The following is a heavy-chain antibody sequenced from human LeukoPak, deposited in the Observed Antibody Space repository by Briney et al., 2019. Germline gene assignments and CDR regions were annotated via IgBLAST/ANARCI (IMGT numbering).Heavy chain of an antibody. CDR2: IYYSGST. V-gene: IGHV4-59*12. CDR3: AREHYYDSTAYLD. D-gene: IGHD3-22*01. Sequence: SETLSLTCTVSGVSISNYYWSWLRQPPGKGLEWIGYIYYSGSTNYNPSLKSRVTISVGKSKNQFSLKLSSVTAADTAVYYCAREHYYDSTAYLDWGQGTLVSVSS. J-gene: IGHJ4*02. CDR1: GVSISNYY.